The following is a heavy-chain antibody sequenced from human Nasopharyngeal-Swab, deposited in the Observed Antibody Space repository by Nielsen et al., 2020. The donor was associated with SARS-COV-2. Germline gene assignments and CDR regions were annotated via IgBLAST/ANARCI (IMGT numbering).Heavy chain of an antibody. CDR3: ARVLGNDAFDM. D-gene: IGHD2-15*01. Sequence: ASVKVSCKPSGYTFTDYYMHWVRQAPAQGLEWMGWINPNSGGTKYAQKFQGKFTMTRDTSISTAYMELSSLRFDDTAVYYCARVLGNDAFDMWGQGTMITVSS. V-gene: IGHV1-2*02. CDR1: GYTFTDYY. J-gene: IGHJ3*02. CDR2: INPNSGGT.